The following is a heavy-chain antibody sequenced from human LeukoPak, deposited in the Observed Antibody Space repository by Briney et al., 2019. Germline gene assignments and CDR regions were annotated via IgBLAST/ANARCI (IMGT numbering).Heavy chain of an antibody. CDR1: GFTFDDYG. J-gene: IGHJ4*02. D-gene: IGHD6-13*01. Sequence: GGSLRLSCAASGFTFDDYGMSWVRQAPGKGLEWVSGINWNGGSTGYADSVKGRFTISRDNAKNSLYLQMNSLRAEDTAVYYCAKVAPYRAAAGTGAFDYWGQGTLVTVSS. V-gene: IGHV3-20*04. CDR2: INWNGGST. CDR3: AKVAPYRAAAGTGAFDY.